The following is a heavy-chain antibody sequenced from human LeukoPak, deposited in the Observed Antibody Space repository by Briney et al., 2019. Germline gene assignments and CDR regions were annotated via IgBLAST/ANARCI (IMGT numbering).Heavy chain of an antibody. D-gene: IGHD4-11*01. CDR2: IDANNGDT. J-gene: IGHJ4*02. CDR1: GYTFRGNY. Sequence: VASVKISCKASGYTFRGNYIHWLQQAPGQGLEWMGWIDANNGDTESAQKFQGRVTMSRDTSISTAYMDLSSLSPDDAAVYYCARDPSSVTLYFFDYWGQGTLVTVSS. CDR3: ARDPSSVTLYFFDY. V-gene: IGHV1-2*03.